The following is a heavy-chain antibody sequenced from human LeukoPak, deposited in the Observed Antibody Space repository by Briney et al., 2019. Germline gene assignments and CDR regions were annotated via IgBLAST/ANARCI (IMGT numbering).Heavy chain of an antibody. J-gene: IGHJ6*02. CDR2: INPSGGST. D-gene: IGHD3-3*01. Sequence: ASVKVSCKASGYTFTSYYMHWVRQAPGQGLEWMGIINPSGGSTSYAQKFQGRVTMTRDTSTSTVYMELSSLRSEDTAVYYCARPTTYYDFWSGYYPYYGMDVWGQGTTVTVSS. CDR1: GYTFTSYY. V-gene: IGHV1-46*01. CDR3: ARPTTYYDFWSGYYPYYGMDV.